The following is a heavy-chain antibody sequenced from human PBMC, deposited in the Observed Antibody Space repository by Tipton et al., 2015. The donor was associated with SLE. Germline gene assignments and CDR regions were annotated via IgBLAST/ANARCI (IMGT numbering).Heavy chain of an antibody. CDR3: TRGIVGATAPEY. CDR2: IYYSGST. Sequence: GLVKPSETLSLTCTVSGGSISSGGYYWSWIRQHPGKGLEWIGNIYYSGSTYYNPSLKSRVTISVDTSKNQFSLKLSSVTAADTAVYYCTRGIVGATAPEYWGRGTLVTVSS. CDR1: GGSISSGGYY. V-gene: IGHV4-31*03. J-gene: IGHJ4*02. D-gene: IGHD1-26*01.